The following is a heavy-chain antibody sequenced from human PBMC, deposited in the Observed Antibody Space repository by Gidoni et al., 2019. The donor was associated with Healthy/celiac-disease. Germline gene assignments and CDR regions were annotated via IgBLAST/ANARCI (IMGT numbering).Heavy chain of an antibody. V-gene: IGHV3-30*02. D-gene: IGHD6-19*01. CDR2: IRYDGSNK. J-gene: IGHJ3*02. CDR3: AKGSAVAAPFDI. Sequence: QVKLVESGGGGVQPGGYRRRAWAAAGCTFSSYGMHWVRHAPGKGLEWVAFIRYDGSNKYYADSVKGRFTISRDNSKNTLYLQMNSLRAEDTAVYYCAKGSAVAAPFDIWGQGTMVTVSS. CDR1: GCTFSSYG.